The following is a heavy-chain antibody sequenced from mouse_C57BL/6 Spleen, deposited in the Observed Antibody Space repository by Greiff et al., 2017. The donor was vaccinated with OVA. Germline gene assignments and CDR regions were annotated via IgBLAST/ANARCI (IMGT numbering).Heavy chain of an antibody. V-gene: IGHV5-17*01. CDR3: ARGYYGSSYAMDY. J-gene: IGHJ4*01. CDR2: ISSGSSTI. D-gene: IGHD1-1*01. Sequence: EVMLVESGGGLVKPGGSLKLSCAASGFTFSDYGMHWVRQAPEKGLEWVAYISSGSSTIYYADTVKGRFTISRDNAKNTLFLQMTSLRSEDTAMYYCARGYYGSSYAMDYWRQGTSVTVSS. CDR1: GFTFSDYG.